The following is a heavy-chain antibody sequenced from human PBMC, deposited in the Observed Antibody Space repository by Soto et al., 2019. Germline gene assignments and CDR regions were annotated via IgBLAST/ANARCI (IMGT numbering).Heavy chain of an antibody. CDR3: ATYIPQWIRQYYIDY. D-gene: IGHD2-2*03. V-gene: IGHV1-24*01. CDR1: AYTLTGLS. Sequence: ASVKVSCKVSAYTLTGLSMHLVRRAPGKGLEWMGGFDPEDGETIYAQKFQGRVTMTEDTSTDTAYMELSSLRSEDTAVYYCATYIPQWIRQYYIDYWGQGPLVTVSS. J-gene: IGHJ4*02. CDR2: FDPEDGET.